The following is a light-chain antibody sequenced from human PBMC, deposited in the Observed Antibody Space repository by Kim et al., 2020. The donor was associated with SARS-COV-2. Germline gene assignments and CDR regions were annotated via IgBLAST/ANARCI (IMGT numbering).Light chain of an antibody. V-gene: IGKV4-1*01. CDR1: QSVLYSANNKNY. J-gene: IGKJ1*01. CDR2: WAS. CDR3: QHWWA. Sequence: GERATIKCKSSQSVLYSANNKNYLAWYQHKPGQPPKLLIYWASTRESGVHDRFSGRGSGTEFTLTISSLQAEDVAVYYCQHWWAFGQGTKVDIK.